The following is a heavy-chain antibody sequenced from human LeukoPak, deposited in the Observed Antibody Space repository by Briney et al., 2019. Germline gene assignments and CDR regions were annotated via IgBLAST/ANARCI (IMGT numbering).Heavy chain of an antibody. J-gene: IGHJ4*02. Sequence: ASVKVSCKASGYTFTSYGISWVRQAPGQGLEWMGWISAYNGNTNYAQKLQGRVTMTTDTSTSTAYMELRCLRSDDTAVYYCARDSLSTPAATFDYRGQGTLVTVSS. CDR1: GYTFTSYG. D-gene: IGHD6-13*01. CDR2: ISAYNGNT. CDR3: ARDSLSTPAATFDY. V-gene: IGHV1-18*01.